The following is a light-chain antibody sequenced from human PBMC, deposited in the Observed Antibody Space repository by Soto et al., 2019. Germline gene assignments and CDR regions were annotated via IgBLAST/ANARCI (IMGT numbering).Light chain of an antibody. Sequence: EIVLTQSPATLSLSPGERAPLSCRASQSVGRYLAWYQQRPGQAPSLLIYDASNRATGVPARFSGGGSGTDFTLTISSLEPEDFAVYYCQQRNDWRRGTFGQGTRLEIK. CDR3: QQRNDWRRGT. CDR1: QSVGRY. J-gene: IGKJ5*01. CDR2: DAS. V-gene: IGKV3-11*01.